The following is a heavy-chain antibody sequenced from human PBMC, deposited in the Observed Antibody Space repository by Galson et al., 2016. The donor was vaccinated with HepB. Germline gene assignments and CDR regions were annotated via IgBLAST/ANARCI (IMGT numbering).Heavy chain of an antibody. Sequence: SLRLSCAASGFTFSSYAMSWFRQAPGKGLEWVAIIKQDGSAKYYVDSLKGRFTISRDNAKNSLYLQMSSLRPEDTAVYYCARDGTQQNDYWGQGTLVTVSS. J-gene: IGHJ4*02. D-gene: IGHD6-13*01. V-gene: IGHV3-7*05. CDR3: ARDGTQQNDY. CDR1: GFTFSSYA. CDR2: IKQDGSAK.